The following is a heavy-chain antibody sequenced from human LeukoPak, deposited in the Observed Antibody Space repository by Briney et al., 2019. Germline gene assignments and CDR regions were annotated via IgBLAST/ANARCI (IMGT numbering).Heavy chain of an antibody. CDR2: VRAKTDGGTI. D-gene: IGHD2/OR15-2a*01. CDR3: AADTPVPLAQVDY. J-gene: IGHJ4*02. CDR1: GFTFTNAW. Sequence: GGSLRLSCAVSGFTFTNAWMNWVRQAPGKGLEWVGRVRAKTDGGTIEYAAPVKGRFSVSRDDSTDTVYLQMNSLKSEDTAVYYCAADTPVPLAQVDYWGQGALVTVSS. V-gene: IGHV3-15*01.